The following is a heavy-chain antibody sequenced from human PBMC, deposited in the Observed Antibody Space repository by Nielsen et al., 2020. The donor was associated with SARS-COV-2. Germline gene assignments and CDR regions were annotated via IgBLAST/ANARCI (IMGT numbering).Heavy chain of an antibody. CDR2: IRRKVDSSTT. CDR3: GVVGGWTAGTTEADY. D-gene: IGHD1-7*01. CDR1: GFSFKDYY. Sequence: GESLKISCAASGFSFKDYYMDWVRQAPGKGLEWLGRIRRKVDSSTTEYAASVRGRITISRDDSKNSVYMQMNSLKSEDTAVYYCGVVGGWTAGTTEADYWGQGTLVTVAS. V-gene: IGHV3-72*01. J-gene: IGHJ4*02.